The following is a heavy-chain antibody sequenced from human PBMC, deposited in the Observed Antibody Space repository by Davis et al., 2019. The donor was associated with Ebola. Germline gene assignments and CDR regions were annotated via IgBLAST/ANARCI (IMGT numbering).Heavy chain of an antibody. J-gene: IGHJ6*02. V-gene: IGHV4-39*07. CDR3: ARVSPSILGGMDV. D-gene: IGHD2-21*01. Sequence: MPSETLSLTCTVSGGSITGSSYYWGWVRQPPGKGLEYIGGINYSGSSYYNPSLKSRVTISVDTSKNQFSLKLSSVTAADTAVYYCARVSPSILGGMDVWGQGTTVTVSS. CDR1: GGSITGSSYY. CDR2: INYSGSS.